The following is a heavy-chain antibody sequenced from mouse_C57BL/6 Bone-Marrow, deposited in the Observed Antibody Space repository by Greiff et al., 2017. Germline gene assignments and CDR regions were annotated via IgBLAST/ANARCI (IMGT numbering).Heavy chain of an antibody. J-gene: IGHJ1*03. V-gene: IGHV1-55*01. Sequence: VQLVESGAELVKPGASVKMSCKASGYTFTSYWITWVKQRPGQGLEWIGDIYPGSGSTNYNEKFKSKATLTVDTSSSTAYMQLSSLTSEDSAVYYCARYFYWYFDVWGTGTTVTVSS. CDR3: ARYFYWYFDV. CDR1: GYTFTSYW. CDR2: IYPGSGST.